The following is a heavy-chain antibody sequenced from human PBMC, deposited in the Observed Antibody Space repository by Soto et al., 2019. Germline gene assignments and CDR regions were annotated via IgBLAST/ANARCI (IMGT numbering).Heavy chain of an antibody. CDR3: AHRTEHIVEAWDWFVP. CDR2: IYWDDDK. J-gene: IGHJ5*02. D-gene: IGHD2-21*01. Sequence: QITLKESCPTLVKPTQTLTLTCTFSGFSLSTSGVGVGWIRQPPGKALEWLALIYWDDDKRYSPSLKSRLTITKDTSKNQVVLTMTNMDPVDTAPYYCAHRTEHIVEAWDWFVPWGQGNLVTVSS. CDR1: GFSLSTSGVG. V-gene: IGHV2-5*02.